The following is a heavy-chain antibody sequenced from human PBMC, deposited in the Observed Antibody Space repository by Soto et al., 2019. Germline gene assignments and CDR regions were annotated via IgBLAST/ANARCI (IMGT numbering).Heavy chain of an antibody. CDR1: GFTFDDYA. CDR2: ISWNSGSI. CDR3: AKSNDYPLAPDY. D-gene: IGHD3-16*01. J-gene: IGHJ4*02. V-gene: IGHV3-9*01. Sequence: LRLSCAASGFTFDDYAMHWVRQAPGKGLEWVSGISWNSGSIGYADSVKGRFTISRDNAKNSLYLQMNSLRAEDTALYYCAKSNDYPLAPDYWGQGTLVTVSS.